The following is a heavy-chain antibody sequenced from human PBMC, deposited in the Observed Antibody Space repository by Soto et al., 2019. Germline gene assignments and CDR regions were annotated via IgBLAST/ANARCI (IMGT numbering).Heavy chain of an antibody. CDR1: GGTFSSYA. J-gene: IGHJ5*02. Sequence: GASVKVSCKASGGTFSSYAISWVRQAPGQGLEWMGGIIPIFGTANYAQKFQGRVTITADESTSTAYMELSSLRSEDTAVYYCARGAHCGGDCYLYIWFDPWGQGTLVTVS. D-gene: IGHD2-21*02. CDR3: ARGAHCGGDCYLYIWFDP. V-gene: IGHV1-69*13. CDR2: IIPIFGTA.